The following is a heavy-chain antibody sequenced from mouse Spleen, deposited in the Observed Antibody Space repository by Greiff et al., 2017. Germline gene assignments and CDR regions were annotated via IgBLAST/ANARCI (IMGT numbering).Heavy chain of an antibody. V-gene: IGHV5-9-3*01. Sequence: EVQGVESGGGLVKPGGSLKLSCAASGFTFSSYAMSWVRQTPEKRLEWVATISSGGSYTYYPDSVKGRFTISRDNAKNTLYLQMSSLRSEDTAMYYCARDFYYDYDLYYFDYWGQGTTLTVSS. CDR1: GFTFSSYA. CDR3: ARDFYYDYDLYYFDY. J-gene: IGHJ2*01. D-gene: IGHD2-4*01. CDR2: ISSGGSYT.